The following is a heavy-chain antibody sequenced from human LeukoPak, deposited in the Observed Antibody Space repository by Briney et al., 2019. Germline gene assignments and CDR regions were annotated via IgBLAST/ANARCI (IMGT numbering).Heavy chain of an antibody. V-gene: IGHV3-33*01. J-gene: IGHJ6*02. CDR2: IWSDGSNK. CDR3: ARALFAGAFYGMDV. D-gene: IGHD3-10*01. Sequence: GRSLRLSCAASGFTFSNYGIHWVRQAPGKGLEWVAIIWSDGSNKYYADSVKGRFTISRDNSKNTLYLQMNSLRAEDTAVYYCARALFAGAFYGMDVWGQGTTVTVSS. CDR1: GFTFSNYG.